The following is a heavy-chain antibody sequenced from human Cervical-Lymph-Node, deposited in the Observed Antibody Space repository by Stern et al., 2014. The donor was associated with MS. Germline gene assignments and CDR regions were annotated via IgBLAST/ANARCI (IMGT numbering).Heavy chain of an antibody. V-gene: IGHV3-33*01. D-gene: IGHD6-19*01. CDR1: GFTFSSYG. Sequence: VQLVESGGGVVQPGRSLRLSCAASGFTFSSYGMHWVRQAPGKGLEWVAVIWPDGNNKYYVDSVEGRFTISRDNSKNTLYLQMNSLRAEDPAVYYCAREIIGWDWGQGTLVTVSS. CDR2: IWPDGNNK. CDR3: AREIIGWD. J-gene: IGHJ4*02.